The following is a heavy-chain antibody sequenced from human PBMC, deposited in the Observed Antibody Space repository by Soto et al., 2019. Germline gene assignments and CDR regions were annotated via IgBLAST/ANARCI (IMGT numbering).Heavy chain of an antibody. CDR3: ARGTPSLRFLEWLPMDV. D-gene: IGHD3-3*01. CDR1: GYTFTSYD. V-gene: IGHV1-8*01. CDR2: MNPNSGNT. Sequence: ASVQGSCKASGYTFTSYDINWVRQATGQGLEWMGWMNPNSGNTGYAQKFQGRVTMTRNTSISTAYMELSSLRSEDTAVYYCARGTPSLRFLEWLPMDVWGQGTTVTVSS. J-gene: IGHJ6*02.